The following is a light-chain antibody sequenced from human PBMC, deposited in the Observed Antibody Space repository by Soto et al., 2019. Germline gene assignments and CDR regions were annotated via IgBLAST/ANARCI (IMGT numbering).Light chain of an antibody. CDR2: AAS. CDR1: QSVSNY. J-gene: IGKJ4*01. Sequence: DIQMTQSPSSLSASVGQRVTITCRASQSVSNYVAWFQQKPGKAPKSLIFAASNLHSGVPSRFSGRGSGTLFSLTIGGLQPEDFATYYCQQYYSSPVTFGGGTKVEVK. CDR3: QQYYSSPVT. V-gene: IGKV1-16*01.